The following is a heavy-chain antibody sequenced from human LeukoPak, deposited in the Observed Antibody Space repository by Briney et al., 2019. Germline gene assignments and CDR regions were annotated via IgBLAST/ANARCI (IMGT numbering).Heavy chain of an antibody. Sequence: GESLKISCKGSGYSFTSYWIGWVRQMPGKGLEWMGIIYPGDSDTRYSPSFQGQVTISADKSISTAYLQWSSLKASDTAMYYRASYRYNWNTRGAFDIWGQGTMVTVSS. D-gene: IGHD1-20*01. CDR3: ASYRYNWNTRGAFDI. V-gene: IGHV5-51*01. J-gene: IGHJ3*02. CDR1: GYSFTSYW. CDR2: IYPGDSDT.